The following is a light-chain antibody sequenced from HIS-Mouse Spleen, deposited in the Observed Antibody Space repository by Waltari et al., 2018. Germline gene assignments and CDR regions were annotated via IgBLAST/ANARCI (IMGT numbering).Light chain of an antibody. J-gene: IGLJ2*01. V-gene: IGLV3-21*03. Sequence: SYVLTQPPSVSVAPGKTARITCGGNNIGSKSVHWYQQKPGQAPVLVGYDDSDRPSGIPDRFSGSNSGNTATLTISRVEAGDEADYYCQVWDSSSDHPIVVFGGGTKLTVL. CDR2: DDS. CDR1: NIGSKS. CDR3: QVWDSSSDHPIVV.